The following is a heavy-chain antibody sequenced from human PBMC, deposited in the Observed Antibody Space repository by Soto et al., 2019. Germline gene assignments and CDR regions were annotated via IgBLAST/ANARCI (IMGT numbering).Heavy chain of an antibody. V-gene: IGHV5-51*01. CDR3: ARQNYYDSSGYPYYFDY. CDR2: IYPGDSDT. Sequence: PGESLKISCKGSGYSFTSYWIGWVRQMPGKGLEWMGIIYPGDSDTRYSPSFQGQVTISADKSISTAYLQWSSLKASDTAMYYCARQNYYDSSGYPYYFDYWGQGTLVTVSS. CDR1: GYSFTSYW. D-gene: IGHD3-22*01. J-gene: IGHJ4*02.